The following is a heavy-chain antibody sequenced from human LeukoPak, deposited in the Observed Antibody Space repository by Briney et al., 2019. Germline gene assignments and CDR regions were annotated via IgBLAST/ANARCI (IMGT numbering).Heavy chain of an antibody. CDR1: EFTFSTYA. CDR3: AKASGSGTYYKSPFDY. CDR2: ISGSGGST. Sequence: GGSLRLSCAASEFTFSTYAMSWVRQAPGKGLEWVSAISGSGGSTYYADSVKGRFAISRDNSKNTLYLQMNSLRAEDTAVYYCAKASGSGTYYKSPFDYWGQGTLVTVSS. V-gene: IGHV3-23*01. J-gene: IGHJ4*02. D-gene: IGHD3-10*01.